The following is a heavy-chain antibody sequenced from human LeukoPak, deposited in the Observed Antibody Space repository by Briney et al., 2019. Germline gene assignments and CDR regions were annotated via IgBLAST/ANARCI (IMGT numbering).Heavy chain of an antibody. D-gene: IGHD1-26*01. CDR2: IYPGDSDT. CDR1: GYSFTNYW. V-gene: IGHV5-51*01. Sequence: GESLKISRKGPGYSFTNYWIGWVRQLPGKGLEWMGIIYPGDSDTRYSPSFQGQVTISVDKSISTAYLQWSSLKASDTAMCYCARLGSQMFIDYWGQGTLVTVSS. CDR3: ARLGSQMFIDY. J-gene: IGHJ4*02.